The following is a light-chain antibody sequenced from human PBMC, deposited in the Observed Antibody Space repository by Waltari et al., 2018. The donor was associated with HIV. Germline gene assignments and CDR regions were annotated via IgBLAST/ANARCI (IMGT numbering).Light chain of an antibody. Sequence: SVLTQSPSASGTPGQMVTISCSGSSSNIGSNYVYWYQQLPGTAPKLLLYRNNQRPSGVPDRFSGSKSGTSASLAISGLRSEDEAHYYCATWTDSLSGVVFGGGTKLRVL. V-gene: IGLV1-47*01. CDR2: RNN. J-gene: IGLJ2*01. CDR3: ATWTDSLSGVV. CDR1: SSNIGSNY.